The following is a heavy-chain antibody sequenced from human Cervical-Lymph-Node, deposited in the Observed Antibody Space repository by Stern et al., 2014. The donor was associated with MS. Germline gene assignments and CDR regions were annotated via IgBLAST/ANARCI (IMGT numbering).Heavy chain of an antibody. CDR2: INTQSRIP. Sequence: VHLVESGSEVKKPGASVKVSCKAFGYSFNTYTMNWVRQAPGQGLEWVGWINTQSRIPTYGQAFKGRFVFSLDTSVDTAYLQISGLKPDDTAVYFCARQSGVGDLDYWGQGTLVTVSS. J-gene: IGHJ4*02. CDR1: GYSFNTYT. D-gene: IGHD3-10*01. CDR3: ARQSGVGDLDY. V-gene: IGHV7-4-1*02.